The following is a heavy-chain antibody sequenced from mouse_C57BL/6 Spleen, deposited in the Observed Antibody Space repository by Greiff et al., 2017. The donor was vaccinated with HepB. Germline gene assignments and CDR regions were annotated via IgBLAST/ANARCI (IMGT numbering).Heavy chain of an antibody. Sequence: EVQLQQSGPELVKPGASVKISCKASGYTFTDYYMNWVKQSHGKSLEWIGDINPNNGGTSYNQKFKGKATLTVDKSSSTAYMELRSLTSEDSAVYYCARSLIDYYGSSRDWFAYWGQGTLVTVSA. CDR2: INPNNGGT. V-gene: IGHV1-26*01. D-gene: IGHD1-1*01. CDR1: GYTFTDYY. CDR3: ARSLIDYYGSSRDWFAY. J-gene: IGHJ3*01.